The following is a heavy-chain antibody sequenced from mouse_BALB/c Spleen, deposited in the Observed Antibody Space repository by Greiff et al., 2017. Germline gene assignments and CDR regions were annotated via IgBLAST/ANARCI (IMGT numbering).Heavy chain of an antibody. CDR3: ARWYGKRAMDY. Sequence: EVQLQQSGAELVKPGASVKLSCTASGFTFTDSYMHWVKQRPEQGLEWIGRIDPANGNTKYDPNFQGKATITADTSSNTAYLQLSSLTSEDTAVYYCARWYGKRAMDYWGQGTSVTVSS. V-gene: IGHV14-3*02. J-gene: IGHJ4*01. CDR2: IDPANGNT. CDR1: GFTFTDSY. D-gene: IGHD2-10*02.